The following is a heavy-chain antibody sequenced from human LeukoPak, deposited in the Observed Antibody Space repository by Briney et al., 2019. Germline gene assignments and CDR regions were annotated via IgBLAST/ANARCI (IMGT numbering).Heavy chain of an antibody. CDR1: GFTFSRYS. CDR2: ITSSSSTI. J-gene: IGHJ4*02. D-gene: IGHD5-12*01. CDR3: ARDILAYSGYDDY. V-gene: IGHV3-48*02. Sequence: PGGSLRLSCAASGFTFSRYSMNWVRQAPGKGLEWVSYITSSSSTIYYADSVKGRFTISRDNAKNSLYLQMNSLRDEGTAVYFCARDILAYSGYDDYWGQGTLVTVSS.